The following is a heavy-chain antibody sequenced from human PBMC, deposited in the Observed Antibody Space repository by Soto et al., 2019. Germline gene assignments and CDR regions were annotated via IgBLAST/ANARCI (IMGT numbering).Heavy chain of an antibody. Sequence: VQLLESGGGLVQPGGSLRLSCAASGFTFSNYAMSWVRQAPGKGLEWVSGMSNSGSRTYYADSVKGRFIISRDNSKNTLYLQMNSLRPEDTAVYYCAKAYFXILTGYFGDYWGQGTLVSVSS. CDR3: AKAYFXILTGYFGDY. J-gene: IGHJ4*02. CDR2: MSNSGSRT. V-gene: IGHV3-23*01. CDR1: GFTFSNYA. D-gene: IGHD3-9*01.